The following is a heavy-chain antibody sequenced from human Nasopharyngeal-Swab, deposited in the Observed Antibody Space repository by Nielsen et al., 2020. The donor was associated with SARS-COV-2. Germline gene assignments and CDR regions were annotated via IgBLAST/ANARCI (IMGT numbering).Heavy chain of an antibody. CDR1: GGSFSGYY. J-gene: IGHJ5*02. CDR3: AREIVVVPAPIRYNWFDP. Sequence: SETLSLTCAVYGGSFSGYYWSWIRQPPGKGLEWIGEIYHSGSTNYNPSLKSRVTISVDKSKNQFSLKLSSVTAADTAVYYCAREIVVVPAPIRYNWFDPWGQGTLVTVSS. CDR2: IYHSGST. V-gene: IGHV4-34*01. D-gene: IGHD2-2*02.